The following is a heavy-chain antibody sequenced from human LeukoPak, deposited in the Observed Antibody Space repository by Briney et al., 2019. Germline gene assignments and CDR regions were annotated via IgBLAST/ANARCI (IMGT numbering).Heavy chain of an antibody. D-gene: IGHD1-14*01. Sequence: PGGSLRLSCAASGFTFSTYWMHWVRQAPGKGLVWVSRVNGDGSSTNYADSVKGRFTISRDNAKNTLYLQMNSLRAEDTAVFHCAKGRTRELVGPFDYWGQGSLVIVSS. CDR1: GFTFSTYW. J-gene: IGHJ4*02. CDR3: AKGRTRELVGPFDY. CDR2: VNGDGSST. V-gene: IGHV3-74*01.